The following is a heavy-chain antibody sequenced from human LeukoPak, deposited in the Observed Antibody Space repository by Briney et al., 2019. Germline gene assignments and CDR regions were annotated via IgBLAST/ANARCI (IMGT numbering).Heavy chain of an antibody. J-gene: IGHJ6*02. CDR3: ARTVVVTYYYGMDV. V-gene: IGHV3-30-3*01. Sequence: GRSLRLSCAASGFTFSSYAMHWVRQAPGKGLEWVAVISYDGSNKYYADSVKGRFTISRDNSKNTLYLQMNSLRAEDTAVYYCARTVVVTYYYGMDVWGQGNPGHRLL. CDR1: GFTFSSYA. D-gene: IGHD2-21*01. CDR2: ISYDGSNK.